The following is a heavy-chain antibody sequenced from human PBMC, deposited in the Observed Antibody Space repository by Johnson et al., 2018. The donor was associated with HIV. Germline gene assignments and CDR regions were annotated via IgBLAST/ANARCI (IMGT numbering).Heavy chain of an antibody. J-gene: IGHJ3*02. CDR1: GFTFSSYA. V-gene: IGHV3-23*04. CDR2: ISGSGVST. CDR3: AKSGSPGVAARLWDAFDI. D-gene: IGHD6-6*01. Sequence: VQLVESGGGLVQPGGSLRLSCAASGFTFSSYAMSWVRQAPGKGLEWVSTISGSGVSTHYADSVKGRFTISSDNSQSTLYVEMNTLRAEDTAVYYCAKSGSPGVAARLWDAFDIWGQGTKVTVSS.